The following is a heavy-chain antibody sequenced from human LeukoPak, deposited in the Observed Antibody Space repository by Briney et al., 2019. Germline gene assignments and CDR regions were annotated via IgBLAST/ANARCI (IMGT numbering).Heavy chain of an antibody. D-gene: IGHD3-10*01. V-gene: IGHV1-8*01. CDR2: MNPNSGNT. Sequence: ASVKVSCKASGYTFTSYDINWVRQATGQGLEWMGWMNPNSGNTGYAQKFQGRVTMTRNTSISTAYMELSSLRSEDTAVYYCARGLRTMVRGVNFRRFDPWGQGTLVTVSS. J-gene: IGHJ5*02. CDR3: ARGLRTMVRGVNFRRFDP. CDR1: GYTFTSYD.